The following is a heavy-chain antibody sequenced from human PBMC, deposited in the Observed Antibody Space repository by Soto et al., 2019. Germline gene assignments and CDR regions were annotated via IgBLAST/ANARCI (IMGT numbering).Heavy chain of an antibody. D-gene: IGHD2-15*01. V-gene: IGHV3-74*01. J-gene: IGHJ4*02. CDR1: GFTFSSYW. CDR2: INMDGSTT. Sequence: EVQLVESGGGLVQPGGSLRLSCAASGFTFSSYWMHWVRRAPGKGLGWVSRINMDGSTTNFADSVRGRFTISRDNAKNTLYLQMNSLRAEDTAVYYCASGLGGSEDYWGQGTLVTVSS. CDR3: ASGLGGSEDY.